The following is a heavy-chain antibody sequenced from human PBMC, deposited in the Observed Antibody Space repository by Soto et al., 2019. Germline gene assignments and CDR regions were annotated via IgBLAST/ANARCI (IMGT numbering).Heavy chain of an antibody. CDR3: ASSNILTGTIDY. D-gene: IGHD3-9*01. CDR2: ITGNGGST. Sequence: EVQLVESGGGLVQPGGSLRLSCAASGFTFSSYAMHWVRQAPGKGLEYVSAITGNGGSTYHANSVKGRFAISRDNSKNTMYLQMGSLRAEDMAVYYCASSNILTGTIDYWGQGTLVAVSS. J-gene: IGHJ4*02. V-gene: IGHV3-64*01. CDR1: GFTFSSYA.